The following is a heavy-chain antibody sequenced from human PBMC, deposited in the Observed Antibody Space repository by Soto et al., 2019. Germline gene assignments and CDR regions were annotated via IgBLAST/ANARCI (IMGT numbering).Heavy chain of an antibody. CDR1: GFTFSSYG. J-gene: IGHJ3*02. CDR2: LWYDGSNK. V-gene: IGHV3-33*01. Sequence: QVQLVESGGGVVQPGRSLRLSCAASGFTFSSYGMHWVRQAPGKGLEWVAVLWYDGSNKYYADSVKGRFTISRDNSKNTLYLQMNSLRAEDTAVYYCARDDYDYVWGSYRSIHAFDIWGQGTMVTVSS. CDR3: ARDDYDYVWGSYRSIHAFDI. D-gene: IGHD3-16*02.